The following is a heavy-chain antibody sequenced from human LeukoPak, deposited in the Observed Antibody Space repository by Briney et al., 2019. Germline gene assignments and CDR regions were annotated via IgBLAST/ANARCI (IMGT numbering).Heavy chain of an antibody. V-gene: IGHV3-7*01. J-gene: IGHJ4*02. D-gene: IGHD6-6*01. CDR1: GFTFSSYW. CDR2: IKQDGSEK. Sequence: GGSLRLSCAASGFTFSSYWMSWVRQAPGKGLEWVANIKQDGSEKDYVDSVKGRFTISRDNAKNSLYLQMNSLRDEDTAVYYCARDEYSSSPLGYYFDYWGQGTLVTVSS. CDR3: ARDEYSSSPLGYYFDY.